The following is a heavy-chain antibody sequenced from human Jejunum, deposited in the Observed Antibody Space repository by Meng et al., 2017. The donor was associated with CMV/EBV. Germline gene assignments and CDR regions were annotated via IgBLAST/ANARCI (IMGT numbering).Heavy chain of an antibody. J-gene: IGHJ4*02. CDR2: IYSGGNT. CDR1: GFTVSTNY. Sequence: DVHLVESGGGSIQPGGSLRLSCAASGFTVSTNYMSWVRQAPGKGLEWVSVIYSGGNTYYADSVKGRFTISRDNSKNTLYLQMNNLRADDAAVYYCAKEGLNAPFDYWGQGTLVTFSS. CDR3: AKEGLNAPFDY. V-gene: IGHV3-53*01.